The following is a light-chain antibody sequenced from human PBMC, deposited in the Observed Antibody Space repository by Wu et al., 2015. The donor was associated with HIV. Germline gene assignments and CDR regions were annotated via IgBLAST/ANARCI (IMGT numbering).Light chain of an antibody. V-gene: IGKV3-20*01. CDR1: QGVSGNY. J-gene: IGKJ2*01. CDR2: GTF. Sequence: DIVLTQSPGILSLSPGERATLSCRASQGVSGNYLAWYQQKPGQAPRLLIYGTFSRAAGVPDRFSGSGSGTDFTLTINRLEPEDFAVYYCQEYGDLPPYTFGQGTRLEIK. CDR3: QEYGDLPPYT.